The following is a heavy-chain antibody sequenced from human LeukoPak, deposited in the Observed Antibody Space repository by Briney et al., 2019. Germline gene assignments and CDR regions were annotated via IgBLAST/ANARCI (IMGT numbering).Heavy chain of an antibody. Sequence: GRSLRLSCAASGFTFSSYAMHWVRQAPGKGLEWVAVISYDGSNKYYADSVKGRFTISRDNSKNTLYLQMNSLRAEDTAVYYCARESITMARAHFDYWGQGTLVTVSS. CDR3: ARESITMARAHFDY. CDR2: ISYDGSNK. CDR1: GFTFSSYA. D-gene: IGHD3-10*01. J-gene: IGHJ4*02. V-gene: IGHV3-30*04.